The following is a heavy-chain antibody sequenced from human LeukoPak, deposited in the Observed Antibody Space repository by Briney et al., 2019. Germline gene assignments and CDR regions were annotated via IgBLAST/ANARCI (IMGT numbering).Heavy chain of an antibody. D-gene: IGHD3-22*01. CDR2: IYTGSGAMT. CDR3: ARGVSTSHSSGVAPAT. V-gene: IGHV3-23*01. Sequence: PGGSLRLSCAASGFTFSSYAMSWVRQAPGKGLEWVSVIYTGSGAMTNYADSVKARFTISSDISTNSVYLQMNSLRADDTAVYFCARGVSTSHSSGVAPATWGQGTLAVVSS. CDR1: GFTFSSYA. J-gene: IGHJ5*02.